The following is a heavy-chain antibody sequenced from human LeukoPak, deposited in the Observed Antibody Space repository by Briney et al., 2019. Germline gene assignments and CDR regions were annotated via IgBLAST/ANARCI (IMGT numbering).Heavy chain of an antibody. CDR1: GVSISNSDYY. V-gene: IGHV4-39*07. D-gene: IGHD2-15*01. Sequence: SETLSLTCTVSGVSISNSDYYWGWIRQPPGRGLEWIGSIYHTATTYYNPSLKSRLTISLDTSKSQFSLNVTSVTAADTAVYYCGRIFTSRGTGGPRVFWGQGNLVTVSS. J-gene: IGHJ4*02. CDR3: GRIFTSRGTGGPRVF. CDR2: IYHTATT.